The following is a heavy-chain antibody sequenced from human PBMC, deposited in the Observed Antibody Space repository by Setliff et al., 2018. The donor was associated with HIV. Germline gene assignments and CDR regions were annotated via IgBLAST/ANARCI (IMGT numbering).Heavy chain of an antibody. CDR3: ARVTPYCGGDCFGAFDI. CDR2: MNPNSGNT. V-gene: IGHV1-8*02. CDR1: GYTFTNYD. D-gene: IGHD2-21*02. J-gene: IGHJ3*02. Sequence: ASVKVSCKASGYTFTNYDINWVRQATGQGLEWMGWMNPNSGNTGYAQKFLGRVTMTRNTSISTAYMELRSLRSEDTAVYFCARVTPYCGGDCFGAFDIWGQGTMVTVSS.